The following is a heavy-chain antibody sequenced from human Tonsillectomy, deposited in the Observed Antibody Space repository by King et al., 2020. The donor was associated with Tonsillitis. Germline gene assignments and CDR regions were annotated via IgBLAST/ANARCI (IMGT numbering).Heavy chain of an antibody. D-gene: IGHD3-10*02. CDR2: ITWSRGLI. CDR1: GFTFDDYA. V-gene: IGHV3-9*01. Sequence: VQLVESGGGLVQPGRSLRLSCGASGFTFDDYAMNWVRQATGKGLEWVSGITWSRGLICHAESVKGRFIISSDNAKNSLYLQMNSMRDEDTALYYCARGPLNGHYVGYFDYWGQGALVTVSS. J-gene: IGHJ4*02. CDR3: ARGPLNGHYVGYFDY.